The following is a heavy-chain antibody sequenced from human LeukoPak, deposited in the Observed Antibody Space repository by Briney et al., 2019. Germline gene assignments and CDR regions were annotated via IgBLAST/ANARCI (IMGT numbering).Heavy chain of an antibody. D-gene: IGHD3-22*01. CDR2: INHSGST. V-gene: IGHV4-34*01. CDR1: GVSFSGYY. J-gene: IGHJ4*02. Sequence: SETLSLTCAVYGVSFSGYYWSWIRQPPGKGLEWIGEINHSGSTNYNPSLKSRVTISVDTSKNQFSLNLSSVTAADTAVYYCARGPTIAWYYYDSSGYYSYFDYWGQGTLVTVSS. CDR3: ARGPTIAWYYYDSSGYYSYFDY.